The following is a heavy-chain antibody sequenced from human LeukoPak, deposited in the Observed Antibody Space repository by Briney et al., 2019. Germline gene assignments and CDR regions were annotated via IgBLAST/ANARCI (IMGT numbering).Heavy chain of an antibody. D-gene: IGHD1-26*01. CDR1: GYIFTNYG. CDR2: ISAYNGNT. V-gene: IGHV1-18*01. J-gene: IGHJ4*02. Sequence: GASVKVSCKXSGYIFTNYGINWVRQAPGQGLEWMGRISAYNGNTKYTQKLQDRVTMTTDTSTSTAYMELKTLRSDDTAVYFCARAGYSRFVDDLDYWGQGTLVTVSS. CDR3: ARAGYSRFVDDLDY.